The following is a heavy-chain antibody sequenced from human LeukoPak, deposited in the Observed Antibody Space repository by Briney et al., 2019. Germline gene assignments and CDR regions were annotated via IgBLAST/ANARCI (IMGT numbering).Heavy chain of an antibody. CDR2: ISDSGDIT. V-gene: IGHV3-23*01. CDR3: AKDARRSDGWYFFDH. D-gene: IGHD6-19*01. CDR1: GFAFSSQA. Sequence: AGSLRLSCAASGFAFSSQAMGWVRQAPGKGLEWVSVISDSGDITYYADSVKGRFTISRDNSKNTLYLQMNSLRAEDTAIYYCAKDARRSDGWYFFDHWGQGALVTVSS. J-gene: IGHJ4*02.